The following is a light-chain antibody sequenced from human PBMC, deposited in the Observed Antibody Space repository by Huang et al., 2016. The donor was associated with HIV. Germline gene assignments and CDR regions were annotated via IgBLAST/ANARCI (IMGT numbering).Light chain of an antibody. CDR2: WAS. J-gene: IGKJ1*01. V-gene: IGKV4-1*01. Sequence: DIVMTQSPDSMTVSLGERATINCKSSQSVLHSSNNKNYLAWYQQKPGQPAKVLIYWASTRGSGVPDRFSGSGSGTDFTLTISSLQAEDVAVYFCHQYYSTPQTFGQGTKVEIK. CDR1: QSVLHSSNNKNY. CDR3: HQYYSTPQT.